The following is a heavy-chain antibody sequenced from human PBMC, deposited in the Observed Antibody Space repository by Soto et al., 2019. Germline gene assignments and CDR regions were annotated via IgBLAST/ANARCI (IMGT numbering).Heavy chain of an antibody. CDR3: AEAGAGGGLDY. V-gene: IGHV3-30*03. CDR1: GFTFSSYG. D-gene: IGHD6-19*01. J-gene: IGHJ4*02. Sequence: QVQLVESGGGVVQPGRSLRLSCAASGFTFSSYGMHWVRQAPGKGLEWVAVISYDGSNKYYADSVKGRFTISRDNSKNTLYLQMNSLRGGDTGVYYCAEAGAGGGLDYWGQGTLVTVSS. CDR2: ISYDGSNK.